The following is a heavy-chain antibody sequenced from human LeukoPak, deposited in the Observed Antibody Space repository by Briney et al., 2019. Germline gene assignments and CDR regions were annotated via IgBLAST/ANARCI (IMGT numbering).Heavy chain of an antibody. J-gene: IGHJ3*02. Sequence: SETLSLTCAVYGGSFSGYYWSWIRQPPGKGLEWIGEINHSGSTNYNPSLKSRVTISVDTSKNQFSLKLSSVTAADTAVYYCARERPYYYDSSGYSTAAFDIWGQGTMVTVSS. CDR2: INHSGST. D-gene: IGHD3-22*01. CDR1: GGSFSGYY. CDR3: ARERPYYYDSSGYSTAAFDI. V-gene: IGHV4-34*01.